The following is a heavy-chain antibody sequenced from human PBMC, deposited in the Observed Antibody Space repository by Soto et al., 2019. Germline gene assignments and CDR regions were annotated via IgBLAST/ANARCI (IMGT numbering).Heavy chain of an antibody. CDR2: INHSGST. J-gene: IGHJ6*02. D-gene: IGHD6-6*01. CDR3: ARPIAARRPSYYYYYYYGMDV. CDR1: GGSFSGYY. V-gene: IGHV4-34*01. Sequence: SETLSLTCAVYGGSFSGYYWSWIRQPPGKGLEWIGEINHSGSTNYNPSLKSRVTISVDTSKNQFSLKLSSVTAADTAVYYCARPIAARRPSYYYYYYYGMDVWGQGTTVTVSS.